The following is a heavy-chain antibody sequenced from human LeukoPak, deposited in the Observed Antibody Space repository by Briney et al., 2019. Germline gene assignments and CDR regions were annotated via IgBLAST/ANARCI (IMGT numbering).Heavy chain of an antibody. CDR1: GGSISSYY. J-gene: IGHJ6*03. D-gene: IGHD2-15*01. Sequence: SETLSLTCTVSGGSISSYYWSWIRQPAGKGLEWIGRIYTSGSTNYNPSLKSRVTISVDTSKNQFSLKLSSVTAADTAVYYCARLPGYCSGGSCSRRKTYYMDVWGKGTTVTVSS. CDR2: IYTSGST. V-gene: IGHV4-4*07. CDR3: ARLPGYCSGGSCSRRKTYYMDV.